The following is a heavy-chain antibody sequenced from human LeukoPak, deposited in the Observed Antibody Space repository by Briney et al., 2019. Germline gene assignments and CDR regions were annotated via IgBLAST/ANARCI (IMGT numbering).Heavy chain of an antibody. Sequence: GGSLRLSCAASGFTFSSYGMHWVRQAPGKGLEWVAFIRYDGSNKYYADSVKGRFTISRDNSKNTLYLQMNSLRAEDTAVYYCAKDRGSGSYQNPFDYWGQGTLVTVSS. J-gene: IGHJ4*02. CDR2: IRYDGSNK. CDR3: AKDRGSGSYQNPFDY. CDR1: GFTFSSYG. D-gene: IGHD3-10*01. V-gene: IGHV3-30*02.